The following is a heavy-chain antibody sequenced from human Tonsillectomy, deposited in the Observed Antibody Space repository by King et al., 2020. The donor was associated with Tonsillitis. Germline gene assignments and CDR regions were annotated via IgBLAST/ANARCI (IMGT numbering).Heavy chain of an antibody. CDR2: INPKSGAT. V-gene: IGHV1-2*02. CDR3: VCPLGHYYDNSSDYLDP. J-gene: IGHJ5*02. Sequence: VQLVESGAEVKKPGASVKVSCKASGYTFTGFHIQWVRQAPGQGLEWMGWINPKSGATKYAQKFQGRVTMTRDTSLSTAYMELSRLRSGYTAVYYWVCPLGHYYDNSSDYLDPWGQGTLVTVSS. D-gene: IGHD3-22*01. CDR1: GYTFTGFH.